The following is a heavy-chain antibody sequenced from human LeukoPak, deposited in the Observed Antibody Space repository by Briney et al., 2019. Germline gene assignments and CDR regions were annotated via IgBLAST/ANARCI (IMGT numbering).Heavy chain of an antibody. D-gene: IGHD3-22*01. Sequence: GGSLRLSCAASGFTLSGSALHWVRQASGKGLEWVANMNPDTRDKDYVDSVKGRFTISRDNSKNTLYLQMNSLRAEDTAVYYCAKEMYYYDSSGPFDYWGQGTLVTVSS. CDR3: AKEMYYYDSSGPFDY. J-gene: IGHJ4*02. CDR2: MNPDTRDK. V-gene: IGHV3-7*01. CDR1: GFTLSGSA.